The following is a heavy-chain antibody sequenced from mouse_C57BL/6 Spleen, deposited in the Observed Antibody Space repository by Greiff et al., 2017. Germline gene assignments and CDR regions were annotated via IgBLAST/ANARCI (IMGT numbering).Heavy chain of an antibody. CDR3: ARLGGFYDGYYGWFAY. J-gene: IGHJ3*01. CDR2: INPNNGGT. D-gene: IGHD2-3*01. V-gene: IGHV1-18*01. Sequence: VQLQQSGPELVKPGASVKIPCKASGYTFTDYNMDWVKQSHGKSLEWIGDINPNNGGTIYNQKFKGKATLTVDKSSSTAYMELRSLTSEDTAVYYGARLGGFYDGYYGWFAYWGQGTLVTVSA. CDR1: GYTFTDYN.